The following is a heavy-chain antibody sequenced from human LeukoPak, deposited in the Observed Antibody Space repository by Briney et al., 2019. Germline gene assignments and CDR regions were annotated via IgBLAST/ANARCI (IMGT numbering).Heavy chain of an antibody. CDR2: INPNSGGT. J-gene: IGHJ4*02. CDR1: GYTFTGYY. CDR3: ARDSRIVGAPFDY. V-gene: IGHV1-2*02. Sequence: ASVTVSCKASGYTFTGYYMHWVRQAPGQGLEWMGWINPNSGGTNYAQKFQGRVTMTRDTSISTAYMELSRLRSDDTAVYYCARDSRIVGAPFDYWGQGTLVTVSS. D-gene: IGHD1-26*01.